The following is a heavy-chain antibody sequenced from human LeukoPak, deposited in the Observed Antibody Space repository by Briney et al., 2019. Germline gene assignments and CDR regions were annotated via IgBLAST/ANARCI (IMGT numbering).Heavy chain of an antibody. CDR1: GGSIRSISYY. CDR3: AREGRQDYVYFDH. J-gene: IGHJ4*02. V-gene: IGHV4-39*02. D-gene: IGHD4-17*01. CDR2: IYYSGST. Sequence: SETLSLTCTVSGGSIRSISYYWGWIRQPPGKGLEWIGTIYYSGSTYYNPSLKSRVTISVDTSKNQLSLKLSSVTAADTAAYYCAREGRQDYVYFDHWGQGSLVTVSS.